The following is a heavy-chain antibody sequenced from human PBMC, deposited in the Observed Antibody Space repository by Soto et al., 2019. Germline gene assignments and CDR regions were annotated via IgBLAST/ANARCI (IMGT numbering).Heavy chain of an antibody. D-gene: IGHD1-26*01. CDR3: AKGGGSARDFDY. Sequence: SLRLSCTGSGFTFGNYGMHWVRQAPGKGLEWVASTSYDGNNKYYADSLKGRFTISSDNSKKMVYLQMTSLGPEDTAVYYCAKGGGSARDFDYWGQGALVTVSS. J-gene: IGHJ4*02. CDR2: TSYDGNNK. V-gene: IGHV3-30*18. CDR1: GFTFGNYG.